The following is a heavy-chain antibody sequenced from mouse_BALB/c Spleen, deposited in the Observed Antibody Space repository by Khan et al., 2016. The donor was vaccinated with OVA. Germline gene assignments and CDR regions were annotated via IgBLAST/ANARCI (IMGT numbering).Heavy chain of an antibody. CDR3: DQGRGYYALDY. CDR1: GFSLTSYG. CDR2: IWGDGNT. V-gene: IGHV2-3*01. Sequence: QVQLKESGPGLVAPSQSLSITCTVSGFSLTSYGVSWVRQPPGKGLEWLGVIWGDGNTNFHSALRSRLSISKDNSKSQVFLKLNSLQTDDTATYYWDQGRGYYALDYRGQGTSVNGSS. J-gene: IGHJ4*01.